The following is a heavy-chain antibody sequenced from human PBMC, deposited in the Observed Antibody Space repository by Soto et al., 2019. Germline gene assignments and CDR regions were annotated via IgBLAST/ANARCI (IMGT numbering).Heavy chain of an antibody. J-gene: IGHJ4*02. CDR3: ARDSGYDFDH. CDR2: SNSGSGTI. Sequence: PGGSLRLSCAASGFTFTYYSLNWVRQAPGKGLEWLSYSNSGSGTISYADSVRGRFTISRDNAKTSLYLQMNSLRDEDTAVYYCARDSGYDFDHWGQGALVTVSS. V-gene: IGHV3-48*02. CDR1: GFTFTYYS. D-gene: IGHD3-16*01.